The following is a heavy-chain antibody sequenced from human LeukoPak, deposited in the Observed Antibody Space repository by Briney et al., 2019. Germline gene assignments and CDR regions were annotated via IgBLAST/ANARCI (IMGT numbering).Heavy chain of an antibody. J-gene: IGHJ3*02. V-gene: IGHV3-21*01. CDR2: ISSSSSYI. Sequence: GGSLRLSCAASGFTFSSYSMNWVRQAPGKGLEWVSSISSSSSYIYYADSVKGRFTISRDNAKNSLYLQMNSLRAEDTAVYYCARDIGYCSSTSCYPSAFDIWGQGTMVTVSS. CDR3: ARDIGYCSSTSCYPSAFDI. CDR1: GFTFSSYS. D-gene: IGHD2-2*01.